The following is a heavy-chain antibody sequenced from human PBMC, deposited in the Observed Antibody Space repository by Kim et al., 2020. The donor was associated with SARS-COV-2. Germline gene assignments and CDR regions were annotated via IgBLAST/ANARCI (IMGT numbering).Heavy chain of an antibody. Sequence: GGSLRLSCAASGFTFSDYYMSWIRQAPGKGLEWVSYISSSSSYTNYADSVKGRFTISRDNAKNSLYLQMNSLRAEDTAVYYCASDEPVYDYVWGSYRYTGVWGQGTLVTVSS. CDR3: ASDEPVYDYVWGSYRYTGV. CDR2: ISSSSSYT. J-gene: IGHJ4*02. CDR1: GFTFSDYY. V-gene: IGHV3-11*06. D-gene: IGHD3-16*02.